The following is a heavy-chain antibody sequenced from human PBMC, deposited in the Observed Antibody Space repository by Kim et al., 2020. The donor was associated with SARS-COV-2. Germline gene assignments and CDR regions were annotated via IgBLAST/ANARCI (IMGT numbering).Heavy chain of an antibody. CDR3: AKSKNYYFDY. J-gene: IGHJ4*02. Sequence: GGSLRLSCVASGFTFSSYSVNWVRQAPGRGLGWLSYISSTSSLVYYADSVKGRFIISRDNGKNSLHLQMKSLRDEDTAVYYCAKSKNYYFDYWGQGTLVTVSS. D-gene: IGHD1-7*01. V-gene: IGHV3-48*02. CDR2: ISSTSSLV. CDR1: GFTFSSYS.